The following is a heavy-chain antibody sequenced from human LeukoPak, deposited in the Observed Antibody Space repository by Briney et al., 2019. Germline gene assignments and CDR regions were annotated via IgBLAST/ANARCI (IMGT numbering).Heavy chain of an antibody. CDR3: AKMREGYSSSFSFDY. CDR1: GFTFSTYG. V-gene: IGHV3-30*02. CDR2: IRNDGSNK. D-gene: IGHD6-6*01. Sequence: GGSLRLSCAASGFTFSTYGMHWVRQAPGKGLEWVASIRNDGSNKYHADSVKGRSTNSRDNSKNTVYLQMNTLRAEDTAVYYCAKMREGYSSSFSFDYWGQETLVTVSS. J-gene: IGHJ4*02.